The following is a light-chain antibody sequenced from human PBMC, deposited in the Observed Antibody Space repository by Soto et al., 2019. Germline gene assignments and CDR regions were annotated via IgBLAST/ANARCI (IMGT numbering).Light chain of an antibody. CDR2: EGS. Sequence: QSVLPQPASMSGSPGQSITISCTGTSSDVGSYNLVSWYQQHPGKAPKLMIYEGSKRPSGVSNRFSGSKSGYTASLTISGLQAEDEADYYCCSYAGSGTLVFGGGTKLTVL. J-gene: IGLJ3*02. V-gene: IGLV2-23*01. CDR3: CSYAGSGTLV. CDR1: SSDVGSYNL.